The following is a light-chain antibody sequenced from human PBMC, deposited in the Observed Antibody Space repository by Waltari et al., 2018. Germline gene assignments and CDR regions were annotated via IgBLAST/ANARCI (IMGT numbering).Light chain of an antibody. J-gene: IGLJ2*01. CDR3: ATWDDSLGGVV. Sequence: QSVLTQPPSASGTPGQRVTISCSGNSSNIGCNYVCCYQHVPGTAPKLLIYMDDQRPSGVPDRFSGSKSGTSASLAISGLRSDDESDYHCATWDDSLGGVVFGGGTKLTVL. CDR2: MDD. CDR1: SSNIGCNY. V-gene: IGLV1-47*01.